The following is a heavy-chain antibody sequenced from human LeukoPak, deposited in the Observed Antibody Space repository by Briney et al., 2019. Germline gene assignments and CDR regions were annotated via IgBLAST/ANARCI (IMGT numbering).Heavy chain of an antibody. CDR3: ARTYYDFWSGYYLDY. CDR1: GFTFSSYW. V-gene: IGHV3-7*01. D-gene: IGHD3-3*01. Sequence: GGSLRLSCAASGFTFSSYWMSWVRQAPGKGLEWVANIKQDGSEKYYVDSVKGRFTISRDNAKNSLYLQMNSLRAEDTAVYYCARTYYDFWSGYYLDYWGQGTLVTVSS. CDR2: IKQDGSEK. J-gene: IGHJ4*02.